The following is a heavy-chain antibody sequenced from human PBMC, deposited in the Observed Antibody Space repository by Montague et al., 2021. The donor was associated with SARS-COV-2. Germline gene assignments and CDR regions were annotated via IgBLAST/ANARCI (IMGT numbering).Heavy chain of an antibody. V-gene: IGHV4-34*01. CDR1: GGSFSGYY. CDR2: INHSGTT. CDR3: ATLPSSITIFGVVQGYYFDD. J-gene: IGHJ4*02. D-gene: IGHD3-3*01. Sequence: SETLSLTCAVYGGSFSGYYWSWIRQPPGKGLEWIGEINHSGTTTYNPTLKSRVTISADTSKNQFSLKLSSVTAAGTAVYYCATLPSSITIFGVVQGYYFDDWGQGTLVTVSS.